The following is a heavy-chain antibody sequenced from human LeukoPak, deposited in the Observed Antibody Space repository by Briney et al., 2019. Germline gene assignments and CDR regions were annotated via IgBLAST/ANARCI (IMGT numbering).Heavy chain of an antibody. J-gene: IGHJ6*03. CDR3: ARGKDVVTRVPYYYYYYMDV. CDR2: INTNTGNP. CDR1: GYTFTSYA. D-gene: IGHD4-23*01. Sequence: ASVKVSCKASGYTFTSYAMNWVRQAPGQGLEWMGWINTNTGNPTYAQGFTGRIVFSLDTSVSTAYLQISSLKAEDTAVYYCARGKDVVTRVPYYYYYYMDVWGKGTTVTVSS. V-gene: IGHV7-4-1*02.